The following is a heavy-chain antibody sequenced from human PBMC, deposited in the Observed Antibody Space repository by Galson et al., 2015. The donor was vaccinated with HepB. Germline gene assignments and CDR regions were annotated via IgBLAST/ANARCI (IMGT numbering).Heavy chain of an antibody. V-gene: IGHV3-66*01. Sequence: SLRLSCAVSGFTVTSTYINWVRQAPGKGLEWVAVIFSGGATYHADSVEGRFIVSRDISNNTVHLQMHSLRVEDTAVYFCAGNSWFDPWGQGTQVTVSS. CDR2: IFSGGAT. CDR1: GFTVTSTY. J-gene: IGHJ5*02. D-gene: IGHD2/OR15-2a*01. CDR3: AGNSWFDP.